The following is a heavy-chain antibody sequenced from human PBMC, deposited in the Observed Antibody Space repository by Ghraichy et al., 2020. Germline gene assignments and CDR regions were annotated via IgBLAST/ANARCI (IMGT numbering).Heavy chain of an antibody. CDR3: ARVWDYADYGWFDP. CDR2: ISAYNGNT. CDR1: GYTFTSYG. Sequence: ASVKVSCKASGYTFTSYGITWVRQAPGQGLEWMGWISAYNGNTNYVQKLQGRVTMTTDTSTNTAYMELRSLRSDDTAVYYCARVWDYADYGWFDPWGQGTLVTVSS. V-gene: IGHV1-18*01. D-gene: IGHD4-17*01. J-gene: IGHJ5*02.